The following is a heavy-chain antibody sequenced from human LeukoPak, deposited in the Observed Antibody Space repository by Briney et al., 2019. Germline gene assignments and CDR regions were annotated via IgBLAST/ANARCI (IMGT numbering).Heavy chain of an antibody. CDR1: GGSISSRSYC. CDR2: VHISGST. D-gene: IGHD6-13*01. Sequence: SQTLSLTCTVSGGSISSRSYCWSWIRQPAGKGLEWIGHVHISGSTNYNSSLKSRVTISVDTSKNQFSLKLSSVTAADTAVYYCARVTGYMTEDYFDYWGQGTLITVSS. CDR3: ARVTGYMTEDYFDY. V-gene: IGHV4-61*09. J-gene: IGHJ4*02.